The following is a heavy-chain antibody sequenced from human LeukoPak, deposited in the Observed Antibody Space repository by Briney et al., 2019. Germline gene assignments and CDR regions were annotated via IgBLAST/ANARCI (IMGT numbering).Heavy chain of an antibody. CDR1: GGSISSYY. Sequence: SETLSLTCTVSGGSISSYYWSWIRQPPGKGLEWIGYVYYSGSTDYSPSLKSRVTISVDTSKNQFSLKLSSVTAADTAVYYCARHVIAATGYLNWFDSWGQGTLVTVSS. D-gene: IGHD6-13*01. CDR3: ARHVIAATGYLNWFDS. CDR2: VYYSGST. V-gene: IGHV4-59*08. J-gene: IGHJ5*01.